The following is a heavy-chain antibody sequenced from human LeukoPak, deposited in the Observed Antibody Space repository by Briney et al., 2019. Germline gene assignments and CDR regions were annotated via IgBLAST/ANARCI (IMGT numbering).Heavy chain of an antibody. Sequence: SETLSLTCTVSGGSISSSSYYWSWIRQPAGKGLEWIGRIYTSGSTNYNPSLKSRVTMSVDTSKNQFSLKLSSVTAADTAVYYCARDCSSTSCYTGEGAFDIWGQGTMVTVSS. CDR3: ARDCSSTSCYTGEGAFDI. CDR2: IYTSGST. D-gene: IGHD2-2*02. V-gene: IGHV4-61*02. J-gene: IGHJ3*02. CDR1: GGSISSSSYY.